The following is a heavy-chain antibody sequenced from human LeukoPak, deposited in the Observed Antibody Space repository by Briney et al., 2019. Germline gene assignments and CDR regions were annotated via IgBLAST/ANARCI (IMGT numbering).Heavy chain of an antibody. D-gene: IGHD3-10*01. CDR1: GFTFSSYE. V-gene: IGHV3-48*03. Sequence: QAGGSLRLSCAASGFTFSSYEMNWVRQAPGKGLEWVSYISSSGSTIYYADSVKGRFTISRDNSRNTLYLQMHSLRVEDTAVYYCATDRPYITSWYGCSTPWGQGTLVTVSS. CDR3: ATDRPYITSWYGCSTP. CDR2: ISSSGSTI. J-gene: IGHJ5*02.